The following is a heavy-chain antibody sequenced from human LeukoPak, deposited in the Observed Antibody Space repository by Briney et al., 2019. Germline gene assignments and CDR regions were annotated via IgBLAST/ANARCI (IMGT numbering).Heavy chain of an antibody. J-gene: IGHJ6*03. CDR2: ISSSSSYI. Sequence: GGSLRLSCAASGFIFSSYSMNWVRQAPGKGLEWVSSISSSSSYIYYADSVKGRFTISRDNAKNSLYLQMNSLRAEDTAVYYCARESYSYPYYFYYYMDVWGKGTTVTVSS. CDR1: GFIFSSYS. D-gene: IGHD5-18*01. CDR3: ARESYSYPYYFYYYMDV. V-gene: IGHV3-21*01.